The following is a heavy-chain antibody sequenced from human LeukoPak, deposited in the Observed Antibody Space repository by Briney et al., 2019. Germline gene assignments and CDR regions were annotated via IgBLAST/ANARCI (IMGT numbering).Heavy chain of an antibody. CDR1: GFTFSSYA. J-gene: IGHJ5*02. Sequence: PGRSLRLSCAASGFTFSSYAMHWVRQAPGKGLEWVAVISYDGSNKYYADSVKGRFTISRDNSKNTLYLQMNSLRVEDTAVYYCARGDRGTAAGNNWFNPWGQGTLVTVSS. V-gene: IGHV3-30*04. D-gene: IGHD6-13*01. CDR3: ARGDRGTAAGNNWFNP. CDR2: ISYDGSNK.